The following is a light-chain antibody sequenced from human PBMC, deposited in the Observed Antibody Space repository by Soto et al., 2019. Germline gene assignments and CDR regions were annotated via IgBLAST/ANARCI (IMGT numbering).Light chain of an antibody. V-gene: IGLV2-11*01. Sequence: QSALTQPRSVSGSPGQSVTISCTGTSSDVGGYNYVSWYQQHPGKAPKLVIYDVSKRPSGVPDRFSGSKSANTASLTISGLQAEDEADYYCCSYAGNSLWVFGGGTKVTVL. CDR3: CSYAGNSLWV. J-gene: IGLJ3*02. CDR1: SSDVGGYNY. CDR2: DVS.